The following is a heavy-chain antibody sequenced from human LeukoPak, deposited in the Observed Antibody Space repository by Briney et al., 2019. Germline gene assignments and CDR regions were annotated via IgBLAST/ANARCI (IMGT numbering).Heavy chain of an antibody. CDR3: AKDGGYSYGYRYYYYMDV. CDR1: GFTFNNYA. J-gene: IGHJ6*03. V-gene: IGHV3-23*01. CDR2: VSSDRST. Sequence: GGSLRLSCAASGFTFNNYALNWVRQAPGKGLEWVSAVSSDRSTYYADSVRGRFTIFRDNSKNTLYLQMNSLRAEDTAVYYCAKDGGYSYGYRYYYYMDVWGKGTTVTISS. D-gene: IGHD5-18*01.